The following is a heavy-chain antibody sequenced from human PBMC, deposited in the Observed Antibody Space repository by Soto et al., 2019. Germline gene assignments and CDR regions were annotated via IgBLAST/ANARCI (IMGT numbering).Heavy chain of an antibody. Sequence: SETLSLTCTVSGGSISSGDYYWSWIRQPPGKGLEWIGYIYYSGSTYYNPSLKSRFTISVDTSKNQFALKLSSVTAADTAVYYCARGGLMAYYYYGMDVWGQGTTVTVSS. D-gene: IGHD2-8*01. V-gene: IGHV4-30-4*01. J-gene: IGHJ6*02. CDR2: IYYSGST. CDR1: GGSISSGDYY. CDR3: ARGGLMAYYYYGMDV.